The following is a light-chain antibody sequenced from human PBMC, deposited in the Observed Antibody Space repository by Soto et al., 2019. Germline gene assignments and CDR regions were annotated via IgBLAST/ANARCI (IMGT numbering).Light chain of an antibody. J-gene: IGKJ1*01. V-gene: IGKV3-20*01. Sequence: EIVLTQSPGTLSLSPGERATLSCRASQSVSSNYLAWYQQKPGQAPRLLIYDVSSRAAGIPDRFSGSGSATDFTLTISRLEPEDFAVYYGHQDGSSRRTFGQGTKVEIK. CDR1: QSVSSNY. CDR2: DVS. CDR3: HQDGSSRRT.